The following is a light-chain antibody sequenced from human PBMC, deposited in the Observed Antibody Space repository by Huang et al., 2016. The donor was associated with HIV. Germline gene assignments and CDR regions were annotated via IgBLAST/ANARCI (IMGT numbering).Light chain of an antibody. CDR2: GAS. Sequence: IVMTQSPATLSVSPGERATLSCRASQSISNNLAWYHQKPGQAPRLLVYGASTRATGGPVRFSGSGSGTVFTLTISSLQCEDSAVYYCQQYNDWLSLTFGGGTKVGIK. V-gene: IGKV3-15*01. CDR1: QSISNN. J-gene: IGKJ4*01. CDR3: QQYNDWLSLT.